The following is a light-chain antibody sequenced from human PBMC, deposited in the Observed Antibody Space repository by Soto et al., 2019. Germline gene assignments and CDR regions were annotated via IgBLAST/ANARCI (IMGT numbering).Light chain of an antibody. J-gene: IGKJ2*01. CDR1: QTVRNNY. V-gene: IGKV3-20*01. CDR2: DAS. CDR3: QQYERPPFA. Sequence: EFVLTQSPGTLSLSPGERATLSCRASQTVRNNYLAWYQQKPGQAPRLLIYDASSRATGIPDRFSGGGSGTDFTLTISGLEPDDFALYFCQQYERPPFAFGQGTKLEIK.